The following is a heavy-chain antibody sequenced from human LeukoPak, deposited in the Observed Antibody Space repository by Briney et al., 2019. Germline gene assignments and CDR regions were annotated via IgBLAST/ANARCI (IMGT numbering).Heavy chain of an antibody. V-gene: IGHV4-4*02. J-gene: IGHJ1*01. CDR2: IYHSGST. CDR3: ARRDYGDAAYFQH. Sequence: PSETLSLTCAVSGDSISSSNCWSWVRQPPGKGLEWIGEIYHSGSTNYNPSLKSRVTISVDKSKNQFSLKLTSVTAADTAVYYCARRDYGDAAYFQHWGQGTLVTVSS. D-gene: IGHD2-21*02. CDR1: GDSISSSNC.